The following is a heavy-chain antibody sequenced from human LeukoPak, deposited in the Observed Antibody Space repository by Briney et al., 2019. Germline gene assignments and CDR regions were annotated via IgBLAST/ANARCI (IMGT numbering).Heavy chain of an antibody. Sequence: GESLKISCKGSGYSFTSYWIGWVRQMPGKGLEWMGIIYPGDSDTRYSPSFQGQVTISADKSISTAYLQWSSLKASDTAMYYCARQKVYFDSTYYYYSGMDVWGQGTTVTVSS. D-gene: IGHD3-9*01. CDR3: ARQKVYFDSTYYYYSGMDV. CDR1: GYSFTSYW. J-gene: IGHJ6*02. CDR2: IYPGDSDT. V-gene: IGHV5-51*01.